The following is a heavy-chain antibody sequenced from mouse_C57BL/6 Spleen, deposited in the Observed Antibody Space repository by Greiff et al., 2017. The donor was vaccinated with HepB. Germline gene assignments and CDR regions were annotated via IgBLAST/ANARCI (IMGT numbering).Heavy chain of an antibody. V-gene: IGHV1-76*01. CDR2: IYPGSGNT. CDR3: ARGISIYYYGSSPFAY. CDR1: GYTFTDYY. Sequence: VKLQQSGAELVRPGASVKLSCKASGYTFTDYYINWVKQRPGQGLEWIARIYPGSGNTYYNEKFKGKATLTAEKSSSTAYMQLSSLTSEDSAVYFCARGISIYYYGSSPFAYWGQGTLVTVSA. J-gene: IGHJ3*01. D-gene: IGHD1-1*01.